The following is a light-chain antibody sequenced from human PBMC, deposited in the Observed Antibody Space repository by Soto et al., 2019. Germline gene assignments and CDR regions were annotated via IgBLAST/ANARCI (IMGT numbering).Light chain of an antibody. J-gene: IGLJ1*01. Sequence: QSALPQHASVYGSPGQSITISCTGTSSDVGLYNYVSWYQQHPVKAPKLMIYEVSSRPSGVSNRFSASKSGNTASLTISGLQAEDEADYYCTSYTTTTLEVFGTGTKVTVL. CDR2: EVS. V-gene: IGLV2-14*01. CDR1: SSDVGLYNY. CDR3: TSYTTTTLEV.